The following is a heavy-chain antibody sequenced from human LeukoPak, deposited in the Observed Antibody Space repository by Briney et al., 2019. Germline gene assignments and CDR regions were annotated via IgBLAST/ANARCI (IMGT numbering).Heavy chain of an antibody. Sequence: PSETLALTCTVSGGSICSYYWSWIRQPPGKGLEGIGYTYYSGSANYNPSLKSRVTMSVDTSKNQFSLRLNSVTAADTAVYYCARGGSRDGYNRPLDYWGQGTLVTVSS. CDR3: ARGGSRDGYNRPLDY. V-gene: IGHV4-59*01. D-gene: IGHD5-24*01. CDR1: GGSICSYY. J-gene: IGHJ4*02. CDR2: TYYSGSA.